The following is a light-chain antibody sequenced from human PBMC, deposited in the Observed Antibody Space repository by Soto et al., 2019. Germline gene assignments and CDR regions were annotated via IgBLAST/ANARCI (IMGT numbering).Light chain of an antibody. CDR3: QQGGNWPLT. Sequence: EIVMTPSPGTLSVSPGERATLSCRASQSIITNLAWYQQKPGQAPRLLIFDASTRATGIPARFSGSGSGTDFTLTISYLEPEDFAVYYCQQGGNWPLTFGQGTRLEI. CDR1: QSIITN. V-gene: IGKV3-11*01. J-gene: IGKJ5*01. CDR2: DAS.